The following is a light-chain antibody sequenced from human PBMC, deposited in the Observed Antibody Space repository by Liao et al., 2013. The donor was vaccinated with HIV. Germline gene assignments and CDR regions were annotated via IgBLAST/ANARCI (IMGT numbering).Light chain of an antibody. CDR2: YDS. J-gene: IGLJ3*02. CDR3: QSADSSDIYWV. CDR1: ALPNQY. Sequence: SYELTQPPSVSVSPGQTARITCSGDALPNQYAYWYQQKPGQAPVVIIYYDSDRPSGIPERFSGSTSGTTVTLTISGVQAEDEADYYCQSADSSDIYWVFGGGTKLTVL. V-gene: IGLV3-25*03.